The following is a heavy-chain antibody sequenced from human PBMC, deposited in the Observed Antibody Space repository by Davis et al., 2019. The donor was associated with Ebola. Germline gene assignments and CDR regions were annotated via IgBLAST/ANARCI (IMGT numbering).Heavy chain of an antibody. CDR3: ATDRRMVRGVIITGYYYYGMDV. V-gene: IGHV1-24*01. CDR2: FDPEDGET. CDR1: GYTLTELS. J-gene: IGHJ6*02. Sequence: ASVKVSCKVSGYTLTELSMHWVRQAPGKGLEWMGGFDPEDGETIYAQKFQGRVTMTEDTSTDTAYMELSSLRSEDTAVYYCATDRRMVRGVIITGYYYYGMDVLGQGTTVTVSS. D-gene: IGHD3-10*01.